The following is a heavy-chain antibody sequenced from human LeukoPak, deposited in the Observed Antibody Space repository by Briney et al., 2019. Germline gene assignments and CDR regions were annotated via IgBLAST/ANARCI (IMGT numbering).Heavy chain of an antibody. CDR2: ISGDSGSI. CDR3: AKDGDCSSTSCRKVPYYYGMDV. CDR1: GFTFDDYA. Sequence: GRSLRLSCAAAGFTFDDYAMHWVRHAPGKGLEWLSGISGDSGSIGYADSVKGRFTISRDNAKNSLYLQMNSLRAEDTALYYCAKDGDCSSTSCRKVPYYYGMDVWGQGTTVTVSS. D-gene: IGHD2-2*01. J-gene: IGHJ6*02. V-gene: IGHV3-9*01.